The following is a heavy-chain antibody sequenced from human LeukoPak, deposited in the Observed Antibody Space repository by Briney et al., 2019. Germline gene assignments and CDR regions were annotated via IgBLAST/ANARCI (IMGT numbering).Heavy chain of an antibody. D-gene: IGHD3-3*01. CDR3: AKATHTIFGVVISRAAHYGMDV. Sequence: GGSLRLSCAASGFTFSSYAMSWVRQAPGKGLEWVSGISGSGGSTYYADSVKGGFTISRHNSKNTLYLQMNSLKAQDTAVYYCAKATHTIFGVVISRAAHYGMDVWGQGTTVTVSS. CDR1: GFTFSSYA. CDR2: ISGSGGST. V-gene: IGHV3-23*01. J-gene: IGHJ6*02.